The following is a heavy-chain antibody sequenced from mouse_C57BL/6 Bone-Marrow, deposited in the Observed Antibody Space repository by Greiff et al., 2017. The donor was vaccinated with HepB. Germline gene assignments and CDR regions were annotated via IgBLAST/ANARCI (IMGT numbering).Heavy chain of an antibody. CDR1: GFNIKDYY. Sequence: VQLQQSGAELVKPGASVKLSCTASGFNIKDYYMHWVKQRTEQGLEWIGRIDPEDGETQYAPKFQGKATITADTSSNTAYLQLSSLTSEDTAVYYCAFLLSWFAYWGQGTLVTVSA. V-gene: IGHV14-2*01. D-gene: IGHD2-1*01. CDR3: AFLLSWFAY. J-gene: IGHJ3*01. CDR2: IDPEDGET.